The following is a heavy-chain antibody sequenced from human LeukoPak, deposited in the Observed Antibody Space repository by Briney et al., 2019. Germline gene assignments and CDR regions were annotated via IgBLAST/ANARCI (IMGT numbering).Heavy chain of an antibody. CDR3: ARDLSSSPFDY. D-gene: IGHD6-6*01. CDR1: GFTFSSYG. J-gene: IGHJ4*02. V-gene: IGHV3-33*01. CDR2: IWYDGSNK. Sequence: GGSLRLSCAASGFTFSSYGMHWVRQAPSKGLEWVAVIWYDGSNKYYADSVKGRFTISRDNSKNTLYLQMNSLRAEDTAVYYCARDLSSSPFDYWGQGTLVTVSS.